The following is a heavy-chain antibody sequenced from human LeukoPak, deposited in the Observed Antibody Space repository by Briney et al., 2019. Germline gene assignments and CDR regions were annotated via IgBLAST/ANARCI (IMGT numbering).Heavy chain of an antibody. J-gene: IGHJ6*02. D-gene: IGHD3-10*01. CDR2: ISAYSGNT. Sequence: ASVKVSCKAYGYTFSSYGISWVRQARGQGLEWMGWISAYSGNTNYAQKFQGRVTITADKSTSTAYMELSSLRSEDTDVYYCALLWFGEWRGYYYYYGMDVWGQGTTVTVSS. CDR1: GYTFSSYG. CDR3: ALLWFGEWRGYYYYYGMDV. V-gene: IGHV1-18*01.